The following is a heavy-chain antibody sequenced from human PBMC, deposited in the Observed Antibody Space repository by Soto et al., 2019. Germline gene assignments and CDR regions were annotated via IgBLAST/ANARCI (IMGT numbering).Heavy chain of an antibody. V-gene: IGHV5-51*01. Sequence: PGESLKISCKGSGYSFTSYWIGWVRQMPGKGLEWMGIIYPGDSDTRYSPSFQGQVTISADKSISTAYLQWSSLEASDTAMYYCARNDFPAPSQKYYYYYYGMDVWGQGTRVTVSS. CDR3: ARNDFPAPSQKYYYYYYGMDV. J-gene: IGHJ6*02. CDR2: IYPGDSDT. CDR1: GYSFTSYW. D-gene: IGHD3-3*01.